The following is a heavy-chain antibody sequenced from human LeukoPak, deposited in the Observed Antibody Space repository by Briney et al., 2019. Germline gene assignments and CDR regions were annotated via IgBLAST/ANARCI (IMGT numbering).Heavy chain of an antibody. CDR3: AKTMRATLFDY. V-gene: IGHV3-23*01. Sequence: GGSLTLSCPVSGFTFSSYAMSWVRQAPGKGLEWVSGISGSGGSTYYEYSVKGRFTISRDNSKNTLYLQMNSLRAGDTAVYNWAKTMRATLFDYWGQGRLVTVSS. CDR1: GFTFSSYA. D-gene: IGHD1-26*01. J-gene: IGHJ4*02. CDR2: ISGSGGST.